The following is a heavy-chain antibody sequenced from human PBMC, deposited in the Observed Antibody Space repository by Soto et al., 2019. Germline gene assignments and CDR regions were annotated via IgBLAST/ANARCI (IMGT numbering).Heavy chain of an antibody. CDR2: IRVYNGNT. Sequence: QVQLVHSGGEVKKPGASVRVSCKASGYAFTSYGISFLRQAPGQALVWMGWIRVYNGNTNYAQKFQGRVNMTTDTSTNTVYSELRSLTSDATAVYYCAREWCSGAKCYLFFDYWGQGTLVTVSA. V-gene: IGHV1-18*04. D-gene: IGHD2-15*01. CDR1: GYAFTSYG. CDR3: AREWCSGAKCYLFFDY. J-gene: IGHJ4*02.